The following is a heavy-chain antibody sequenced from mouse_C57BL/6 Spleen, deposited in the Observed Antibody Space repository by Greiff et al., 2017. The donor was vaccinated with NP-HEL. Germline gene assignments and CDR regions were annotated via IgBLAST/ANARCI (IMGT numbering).Heavy chain of an antibody. V-gene: IGHV1-80*01. CDR1: GYAFSSYW. D-gene: IGHD4-1*02. J-gene: IGHJ4*01. CDR3: ARRVPTAPYYYAMDY. CDR2: IYPGDGDT. Sequence: VQLQQSGAELVKPGASVKISCKASGYAFSSYWMNWVKQRPGKGLEWIGQIYPGDGDTNYNGKFKGKATLTADKSSSTAYMQLSSLTSEDSAVYFCARRVPTAPYYYAMDYWGQGTSVTVSS.